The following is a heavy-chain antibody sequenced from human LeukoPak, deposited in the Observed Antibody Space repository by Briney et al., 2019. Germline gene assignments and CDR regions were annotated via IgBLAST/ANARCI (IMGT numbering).Heavy chain of an antibody. CDR3: ARDEALLWFGELLGELFDP. Sequence: GASVKVSCKASGYTFTGYYMHWVRQAPGQGLEWMGRINPNSGGTNHAQKFQGRVTMTRDTSISTAYMELSRLRSDDTAVYYCARDEALLWFGELLGELFDPWGQGTLVTVSS. CDR1: GYTFTGYY. V-gene: IGHV1-2*06. J-gene: IGHJ5*02. D-gene: IGHD3-10*01. CDR2: INPNSGGT.